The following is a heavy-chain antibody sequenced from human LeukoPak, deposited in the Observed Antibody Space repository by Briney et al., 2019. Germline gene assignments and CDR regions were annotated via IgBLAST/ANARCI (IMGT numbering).Heavy chain of an antibody. D-gene: IGHD3-22*01. V-gene: IGHV4-4*07. CDR2: IYTRGST. CDR1: GGSIISYY. CDR3: ARVADYYDSSGYYFDAFDI. Sequence: SETLSLTCTVSGGSIISYYWGWIRQPAGKGLEWIGRIYTRGSTNYNPSLKSRVTMSVDTSKNQFSLKLGSVTAADTAVYYCARVADYYDSSGYYFDAFDIWGQGTMVTVSS. J-gene: IGHJ3*02.